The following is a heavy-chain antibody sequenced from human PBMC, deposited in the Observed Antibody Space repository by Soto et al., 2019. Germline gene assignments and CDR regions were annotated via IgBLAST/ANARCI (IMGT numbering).Heavy chain of an antibody. D-gene: IGHD2-21*02. V-gene: IGHV3-33*01. CDR3: ARDGGGDDDAFHGMDV. Sequence: QVQLEESEGGVVQPGRSLRLSCAASGFTFSAYGMHWVRQAPGKGLEWVAVIYYDGSDKCYGDSVKGRFTISRDNSKNTLSLQMNSLRAEDTAVYYCARDGGGDDDAFHGMDVWGQGTTVTVSS. CDR1: GFTFSAYG. CDR2: IYYDGSDK. J-gene: IGHJ6*02.